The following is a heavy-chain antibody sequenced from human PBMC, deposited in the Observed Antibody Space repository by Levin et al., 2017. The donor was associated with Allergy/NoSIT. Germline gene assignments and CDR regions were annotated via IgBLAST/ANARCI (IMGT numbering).Heavy chain of an antibody. V-gene: IGHV4-38-2*02. D-gene: IGHD4-11*01. CDR3: ARDRSTSFDY. Sequence: SENLSLTCTVSSFSISSGYYWGWIRQPPGKGLEWIGSIYHSGNTYYNPSLKSRVTISVDTSKNQFSLKLSSVTAADTAVYSCARDRSTSFDYWGQGTLVTVSS. CDR1: SFSISSGYY. CDR2: IYHSGNT. J-gene: IGHJ4*02.